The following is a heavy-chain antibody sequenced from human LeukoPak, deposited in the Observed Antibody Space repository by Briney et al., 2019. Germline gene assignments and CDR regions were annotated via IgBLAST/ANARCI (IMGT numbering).Heavy chain of an antibody. CDR3: ATSTVTSENSYHYIDV. D-gene: IGHD4-17*01. CDR2: IFSSGNT. Sequence: SETLSLTCTASGDSINNYYWSWLRQHARKGLEWIGRIFSSGNTKYNPSLMSRLTLSVDKSNDQFSLKLNSVTAADTAMYYCATSTVTSENSYHYIDVWGKGTTVTVCS. CDR1: GDSINNYY. V-gene: IGHV4-4*07. J-gene: IGHJ6*03.